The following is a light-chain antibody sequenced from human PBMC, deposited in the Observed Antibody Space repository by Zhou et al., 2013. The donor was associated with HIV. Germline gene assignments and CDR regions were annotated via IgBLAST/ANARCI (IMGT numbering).Light chain of an antibody. V-gene: IGKV1-39*01. Sequence: DIQLTQSPSSLPSSVGDRVTITCRASQNIGNYLNWYQHKPGKAPKLLIYGSSSLQSGVPSRFSGSGSGTEFSLSISSLQPEDSATYYCQQSYSTPPTFGQGTRLEI. CDR1: QNIGNY. CDR3: QQSYSTPPT. CDR2: GSS. J-gene: IGKJ5*01.